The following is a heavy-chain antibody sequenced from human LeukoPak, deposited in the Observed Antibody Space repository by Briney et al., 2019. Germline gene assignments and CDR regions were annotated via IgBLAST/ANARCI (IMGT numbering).Heavy chain of an antibody. D-gene: IGHD2-15*01. Sequence: PSQTLSLTCAVYGGSFSGYYWSWIRQPPGKGLEWIGEINQSGNTNYNPSLKSRVTISVDTSKNQFSLKLTSVTAADTAVYYCARLDTVVVVMDYWGQGTLVTVSS. V-gene: IGHV4-34*01. CDR1: GGSFSGYY. CDR3: ARLDTVVVVMDY. CDR2: INQSGNT. J-gene: IGHJ4*02.